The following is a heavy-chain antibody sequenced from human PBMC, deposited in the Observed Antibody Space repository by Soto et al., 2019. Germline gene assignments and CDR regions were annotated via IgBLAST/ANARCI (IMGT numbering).Heavy chain of an antibody. CDR1: GFTFDDYA. CDR3: AKDKTLSGWYDFDY. D-gene: IGHD6-19*01. J-gene: IGHJ4*02. Sequence: EVQLVESGGGLVQPGRSLRLSCAASGFTFDDYAMRWVRQAPGKGLEWVSGISWNSGSIGYADSVKGRFTISRDNAKNSLYLQMNSLRAEDTALYYCAKDKTLSGWYDFDYGGQGTLVTVSS. V-gene: IGHV3-9*01. CDR2: ISWNSGSI.